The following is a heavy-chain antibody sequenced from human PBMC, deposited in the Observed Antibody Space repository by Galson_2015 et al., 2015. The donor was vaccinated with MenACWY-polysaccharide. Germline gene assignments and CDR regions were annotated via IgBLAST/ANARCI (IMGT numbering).Heavy chain of an antibody. CDR3: GRNIAVADSCDYRGMDV. D-gene: IGHD6-19*01. CDR2: ICGGGGS. V-gene: IGHV3-23*01. CDR1: GFTFSSYD. J-gene: IGHJ6*02. Sequence: SLRLSCAASGFTFSSYDMSWVRQAPGKGLEWVSAICGGGGSNYADSVKDRFSITTDNTKNTLYLQMNSLRTEDKTVYYCGRNIAVADSCDYRGMDVWGQGTTVTVSS.